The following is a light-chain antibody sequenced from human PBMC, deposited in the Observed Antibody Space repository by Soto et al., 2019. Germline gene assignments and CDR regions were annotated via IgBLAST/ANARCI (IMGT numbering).Light chain of an antibody. J-gene: IGKJ1*01. CDR1: QSVSNS. V-gene: IGKV3-11*01. CDR2: DAM. Sequence: EIVLTQSPSTLSLSAGERATLSCRASQSVSNSLAWYQQKPGQAPRLLIYDAMKRATGIPARFSGSGSGTDSTLTISSLQPEDFAVYYCQQRSNWVSFGQGTKVDIK. CDR3: QQRSNWVS.